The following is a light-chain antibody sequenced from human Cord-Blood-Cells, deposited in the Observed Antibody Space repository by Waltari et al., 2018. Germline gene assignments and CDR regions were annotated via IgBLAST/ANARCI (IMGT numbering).Light chain of an antibody. Sequence: QSALTQPRSVSGSPGQSVTISCTGTSSDVGGYNYVSWYQQHPGKAPKLMIYDVSKGPSGVPDRFSGAKSGNTASLTISGLQAEDEADYYCCSYAGSYTYVFGTGTKVTGL. J-gene: IGLJ1*01. V-gene: IGLV2-11*01. CDR2: DVS. CDR3: CSYAGSYTYV. CDR1: SSDVGGYNY.